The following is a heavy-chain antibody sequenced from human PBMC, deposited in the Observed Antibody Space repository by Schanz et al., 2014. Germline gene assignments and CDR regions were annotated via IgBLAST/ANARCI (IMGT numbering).Heavy chain of an antibody. J-gene: IGHJ4*02. CDR1: GGTFSSYA. CDR2: IIPILGIA. D-gene: IGHD5-12*01. Sequence: QVQLVQSEAEVKKPGSSVKVSCKASGGTFSSYAISWVRQAPGQGLEWMGRIIPILGIATYAQKFQGRLTITADKSTSTSYMELTSLRFDDTAVYYCARDFSAYVGNYFDYWGQGTLVTVSS. V-gene: IGHV1-69*04. CDR3: ARDFSAYVGNYFDY.